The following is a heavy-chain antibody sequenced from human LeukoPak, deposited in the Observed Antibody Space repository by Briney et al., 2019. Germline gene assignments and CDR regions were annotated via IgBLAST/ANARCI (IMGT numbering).Heavy chain of an antibody. CDR2: INHSGTT. J-gene: IGHJ4*02. CDR1: GGSFSGYY. D-gene: IGHD2-15*01. CDR3: ARDGSPYCSGGSCYSIDF. Sequence: SETLSLTCAVYGGSFSGYYWSWISQPPGKGLEWIGEINHSGTTNYNPSLKGRVTISVDTSKNQFSLKLSSVTAADTAVYYCARDGSPYCSGGSCYSIDFWGQGTLVTVSS. V-gene: IGHV4-34*01.